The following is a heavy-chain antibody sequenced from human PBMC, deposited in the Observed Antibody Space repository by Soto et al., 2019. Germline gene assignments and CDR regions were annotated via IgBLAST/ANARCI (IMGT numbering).Heavy chain of an antibody. Sequence: GSLKISCHSSGYIFTAYWITWVRQMPGKGLEWMATIDPSDSYVDYSPSFRGHVTFSVDRSITTVYLQWNSLKASDSAMYFCTRRASSSFYHFDFWGQGALVTVSS. CDR3: TRRASSSFYHFDF. CDR1: GYIFTAYW. J-gene: IGHJ4*02. D-gene: IGHD2-2*01. CDR2: IDPSDSYV. V-gene: IGHV5-10-1*01.